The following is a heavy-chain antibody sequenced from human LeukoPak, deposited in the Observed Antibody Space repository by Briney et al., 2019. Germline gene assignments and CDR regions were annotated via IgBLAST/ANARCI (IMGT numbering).Heavy chain of an antibody. D-gene: IGHD3/OR15-3a*01. CDR3: ARQTGSGLFILP. J-gene: IGHJ4*02. CDR1: GYTFTGHH. Sequence: ASVKVSCKASGYTFTGHHMHWIRQAPGHGLEWMGWIYPKSGATHYAQKFQGRVTMTIDTPISTAYMDLSSLMYDDTAVYYCARQTGSGLFILPGGQGTLVTVSS. V-gene: IGHV1-2*02. CDR2: IYPKSGAT.